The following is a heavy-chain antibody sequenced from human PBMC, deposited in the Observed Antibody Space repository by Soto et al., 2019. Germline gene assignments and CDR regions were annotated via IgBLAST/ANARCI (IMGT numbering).Heavy chain of an antibody. D-gene: IGHD6-13*01. CDR2: ISWNRGSI. V-gene: IGHV3-9*01. J-gene: IGHJ6*02. CDR3: ASDQSSISSPGDGMDV. CDR1: GFNFDEYA. Sequence: EVQLVESGGGLVQPGRSLRLSCAASGFNFDEYAMHWVRHVPGKGLEWVSGISWNRGSIGYADSVKGRFTISKDNDKSHLSVQTTRLRAEDTALSYCASDQSSISSPGDGMDVWGPGTTVAVSS.